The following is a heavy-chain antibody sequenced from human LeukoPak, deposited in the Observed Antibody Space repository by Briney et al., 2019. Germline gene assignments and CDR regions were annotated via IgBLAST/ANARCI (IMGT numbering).Heavy chain of an antibody. Sequence: GGSLRLSCAASGFTFGSYAMYWVRQAPGKGLEWVSGISGSGGSTFYADSVKGRFTISRDNSENTLYLQMNSLRAEDTAVYYCAKGGENYYDSSGLLRYWGQGTLVTVSS. J-gene: IGHJ4*02. CDR1: GFTFGSYA. D-gene: IGHD3-22*01. CDR2: ISGSGGST. CDR3: AKGGENYYDSSGLLRY. V-gene: IGHV3-23*01.